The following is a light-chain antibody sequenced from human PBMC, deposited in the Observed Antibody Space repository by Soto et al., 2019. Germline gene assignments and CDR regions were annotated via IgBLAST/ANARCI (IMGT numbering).Light chain of an antibody. Sequence: EIVMTQSPATLSVSPGERATLSCRASHSVSSRLAWYQQKPGQARRLLIYGASTRATGLPARFSGSGSGTEFTLTISSLQSEDFAVYYCQHYTNWPLTFGGGTKVEIK. J-gene: IGKJ4*01. V-gene: IGKV3-15*01. CDR1: HSVSSR. CDR3: QHYTNWPLT. CDR2: GAS.